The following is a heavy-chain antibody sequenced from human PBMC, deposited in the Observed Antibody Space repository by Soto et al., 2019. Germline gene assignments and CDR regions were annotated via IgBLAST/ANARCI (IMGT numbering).Heavy chain of an antibody. V-gene: IGHV4-30-4*01. J-gene: IGHJ3*02. D-gene: IGHD2-15*01. Sequence: QVQLQESGPGLVKPSQTLSLTCTVSGGSISSGDYYWSWIRQPPGKGLEWIGYIYYSGSTYYNPSLKSRVTISVDTSKNQFSLKLSSVTAADTAVYYCARQSIVVVVPSHPPGAFDIWGQGTMVTVSS. CDR2: IYYSGST. CDR1: GGSISSGDYY. CDR3: ARQSIVVVVPSHPPGAFDI.